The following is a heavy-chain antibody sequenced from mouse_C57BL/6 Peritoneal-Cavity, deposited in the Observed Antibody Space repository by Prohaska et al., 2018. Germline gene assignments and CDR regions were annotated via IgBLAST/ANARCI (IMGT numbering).Heavy chain of an antibody. D-gene: IGHD2-5*01. CDR2: INPDSSTI. CDR1: GIDFSRYW. J-gene: IGHJ3*01. Sequence: EVKLLQSGGGLVQPGGSLKLSCAASGIDFSRYWMSWVRRAPGKGLEWIGEINPDSSTINYAPSLKDKFISARDNAKNTLYLQMSKVRSEDTALYYCATYYSNYWFAYWGQGTLVTVSA. CDR3: ATYYSNYWFAY. V-gene: IGHV4-1*01.